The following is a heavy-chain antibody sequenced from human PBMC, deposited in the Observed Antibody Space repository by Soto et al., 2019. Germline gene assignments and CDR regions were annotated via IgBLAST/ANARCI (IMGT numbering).Heavy chain of an antibody. Sequence: QVQLVQSGAEVKKPGASVKVSCKASGYTFTGYYMHWVRQAPGQGLEWMGWINPNSGGTNYAQKFQGWVNKTRDTSISTAYMELSRLRSDDTAVYYCARTAMVTGGFDYWGQGTLVTVSS. V-gene: IGHV1-2*04. CDR1: GYTFTGYY. CDR2: INPNSGGT. CDR3: ARTAMVTGGFDY. J-gene: IGHJ4*02. D-gene: IGHD5-18*01.